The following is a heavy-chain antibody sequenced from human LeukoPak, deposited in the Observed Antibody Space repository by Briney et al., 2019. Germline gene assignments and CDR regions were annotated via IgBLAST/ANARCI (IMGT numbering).Heavy chain of an antibody. J-gene: IGHJ4*02. CDR1: GGSISSYY. CDR2: IYTSGST. V-gene: IGHV4-4*07. D-gene: IGHD3-3*01. CDR3: ARQGIGGYYDFWSFDY. Sequence: PSETLSLTCTVSGGSISSYYWSWIRQPAGKGLEWIGRIYTSGSTNYNPSLKSRVTMSVDTSKNQFSLKLSSVTAADTAVYYCARQGIGGYYDFWSFDYWGQGTLVTVSS.